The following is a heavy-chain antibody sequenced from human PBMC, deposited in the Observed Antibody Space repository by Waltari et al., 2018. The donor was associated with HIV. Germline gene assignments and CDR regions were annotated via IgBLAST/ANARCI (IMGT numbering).Heavy chain of an antibody. J-gene: IGHJ6*02. V-gene: IGHV1-24*01. CDR1: GYTLTDLS. Sequence: QVQLIQSGAEVKKPGASVKVSCKVFGYTLTDLSMHWVRQAPGKGLEWMGGFDPEDHETIYAQKFQGRVTMTEDTATDSAYMELSSLTSEDTAVYYCATGGGTTAIQLYDLDVWGQGTTVTVSS. CDR2: FDPEDHET. CDR3: ATGGGTTAIQLYDLDV. D-gene: IGHD1-26*01.